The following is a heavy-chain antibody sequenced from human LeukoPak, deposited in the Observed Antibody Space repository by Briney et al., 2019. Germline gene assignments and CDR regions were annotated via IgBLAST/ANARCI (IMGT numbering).Heavy chain of an antibody. D-gene: IGHD3-10*01. Sequence: ASVKVSCKASGYTFTSYDINWVRQAPGQGLEWMGWMNPNGGNTGYAQKFQGRVTMTRNTSISTAYMELSSLRSEDTAVYYCARGPHMVRGVIRDYWGQGTLVTVSS. CDR2: MNPNGGNT. V-gene: IGHV1-8*01. J-gene: IGHJ4*02. CDR1: GYTFTSYD. CDR3: ARGPHMVRGVIRDY.